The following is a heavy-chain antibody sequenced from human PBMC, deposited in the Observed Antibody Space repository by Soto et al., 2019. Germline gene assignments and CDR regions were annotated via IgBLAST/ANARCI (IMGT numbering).Heavy chain of an antibody. Sequence: QITLKESGPTLVKPTQTLTLTCTFSGFSLSASGVGVGWIRQPPGAALEWIAVIYWNDDKRYSPSLKSRLTITKDTSKHQVVPTRTNMDPVDTATYDCTHAERYGYRDYWGQGNLVSVSS. V-gene: IGHV2-5*01. CDR3: THAERYGYRDY. CDR1: GFSLSASGVG. D-gene: IGHD5-18*01. CDR2: IYWNDDK. J-gene: IGHJ4*02.